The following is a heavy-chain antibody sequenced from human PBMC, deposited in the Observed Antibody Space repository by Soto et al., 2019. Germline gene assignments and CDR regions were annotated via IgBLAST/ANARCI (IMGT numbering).Heavy chain of an antibody. CDR2: ISGSGGST. CDR1: RFTFSTYA. J-gene: IGHJ4*02. D-gene: IGHD1-26*01. V-gene: IGHV3-23*01. Sequence: GGSLRLSCAASRFTFSTYAMSWVRQAPGKGLEWVSAISGSGGSTHYADSVKGRFTISRDNSKNTLYLQMNSLRAEDTAVYYCAKGTVGARGGVYFDYWGQGTLVTVSS. CDR3: AKGTVGARGGVYFDY.